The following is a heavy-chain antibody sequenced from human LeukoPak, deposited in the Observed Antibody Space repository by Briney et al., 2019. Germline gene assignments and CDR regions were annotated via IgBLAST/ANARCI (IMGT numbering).Heavy chain of an antibody. V-gene: IGHV1-8*01. CDR2: MNPNSGNT. Sequence: GASVKVSCKASGYTFTSYDINWVRQATGQGLEWMGGMNPNSGNTGYAQKFQGRVSMTRNTSISTAYMELSSLRSEDTAVYYCARGIWSSHTVGYYFDNWGQGTLVTVSS. CDR1: GYTFTSYD. CDR3: ARGIWSSHTVGYYFDN. D-gene: IGHD2-8*02. J-gene: IGHJ4*02.